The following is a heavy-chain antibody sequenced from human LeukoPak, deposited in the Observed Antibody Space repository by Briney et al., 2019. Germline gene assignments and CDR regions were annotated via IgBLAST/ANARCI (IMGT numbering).Heavy chain of an antibody. CDR2: IYYSGST. Sequence: SETLSLTCTVSGGSISSYYWSWIRQPPGKGLEWTGYIYYSGSTNYNPSLKSRVTISVDTSKNQFSLKVSSVTAADTAVYYCARKGLTAGLDYWGQGTLVTVSS. CDR1: GGSISSYY. CDR3: ARKGLTAGLDY. J-gene: IGHJ4*02. D-gene: IGHD5-18*01. V-gene: IGHV4-59*01.